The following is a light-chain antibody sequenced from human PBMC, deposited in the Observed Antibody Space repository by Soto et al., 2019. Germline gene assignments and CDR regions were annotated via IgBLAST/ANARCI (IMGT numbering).Light chain of an antibody. CDR3: QSADSSGTYVV. J-gene: IGLJ2*01. CDR2: KDS. V-gene: IGLV3-25*03. CDR1: ALPKQY. Sequence: SYELTQPPSVSVSPGQTDRITCSGDALPKQYAYWYQQKPGQDPVLVIYKDSERPSGIPERFSGSSSGTTVTLTISGVQAEDEADYYCQSADSSGTYVVFGGGTKVTVL.